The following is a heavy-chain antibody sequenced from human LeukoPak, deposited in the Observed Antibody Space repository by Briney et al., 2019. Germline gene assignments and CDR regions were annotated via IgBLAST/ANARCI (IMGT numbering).Heavy chain of an antibody. Sequence: PSETLSLTCTVSGGSISSSSYYWVWIRQPPGKGLEWIGSLYYSGSTHYKPSLKSRVAIFVDTSKNQFSLRLSSVTAADAAVYYCARNYYDGSGYYFWGQGTQVIVSS. V-gene: IGHV4-39*01. CDR3: ARNYYDGSGYYF. CDR2: LYYSGST. D-gene: IGHD3-22*01. CDR1: GGSISSSSYY. J-gene: IGHJ4*02.